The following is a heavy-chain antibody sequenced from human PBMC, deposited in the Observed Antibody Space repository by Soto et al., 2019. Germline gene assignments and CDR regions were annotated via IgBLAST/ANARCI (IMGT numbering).Heavy chain of an antibody. V-gene: IGHV3-21*01. Sequence: EVQLVESGGGLVKPGGSLRLSCAASGFTFSSYSMNWVRQAPGKGLEWVSSISSSSSYIYYADSVKGRFTISRYNAKNSLYLQMNSLRAEDTAVYYCARTEKSIAVAGKRSFDYWGQGTLGTVSS. CDR1: GFTFSSYS. J-gene: IGHJ4*02. CDR2: ISSSSSYI. D-gene: IGHD6-19*01. CDR3: ARTEKSIAVAGKRSFDY.